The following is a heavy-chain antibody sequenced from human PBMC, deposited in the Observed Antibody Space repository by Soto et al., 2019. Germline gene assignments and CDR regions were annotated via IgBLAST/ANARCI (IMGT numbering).Heavy chain of an antibody. CDR1: GGSISVYY. V-gene: IGHV4-59*01. J-gene: IGHJ4*02. Sequence: SETLSLTCTISGGSISVYYWSWIRQSPRQGLEWIGYVYDNGRPYYSPSLKSRVTISADTSKNQISLKLTSATAADTAVYYCARGVGSSPPRYWGRGTLVTVS. CDR2: VYDNGRP. D-gene: IGHD3-9*01. CDR3: ARGVGSSPPRY.